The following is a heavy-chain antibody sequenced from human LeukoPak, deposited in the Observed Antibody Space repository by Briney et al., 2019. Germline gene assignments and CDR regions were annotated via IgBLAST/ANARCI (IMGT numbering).Heavy chain of an antibody. D-gene: IGHD1-20*01. CDR2: INTNTGNP. Sequence: ASVKVSCKASGYTFTSYAMNWVRQAPGQGLEWMGWINTNTGNPTYAQGFTGRFVFSLDTSVSTASLQISSLKAEDTAVYYCARNEPAVSYYYYYGMDVWGQGTTVTVSS. V-gene: IGHV7-4-1*02. CDR1: GYTFTSYA. CDR3: ARNEPAVSYYYYYGMDV. J-gene: IGHJ6*02.